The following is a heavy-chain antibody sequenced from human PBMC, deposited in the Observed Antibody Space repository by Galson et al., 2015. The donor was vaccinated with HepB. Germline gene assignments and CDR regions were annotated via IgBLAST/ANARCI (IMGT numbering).Heavy chain of an antibody. CDR1: GYTFTGYY. V-gene: IGHV1-2*04. D-gene: IGHD4-17*01. CDR2: INPNSGGT. Sequence: SVKVSCKASGYTFTGYYLHWVRQAPGQGLEWMGWINPNSGGTNYAQKFQGWVTMTRDTSISTAYMELSRLRSGVTAVYYCARLTVTTDYYGMDVWGQGTTVTVSS. J-gene: IGHJ6*02. CDR3: ARLTVTTDYYGMDV.